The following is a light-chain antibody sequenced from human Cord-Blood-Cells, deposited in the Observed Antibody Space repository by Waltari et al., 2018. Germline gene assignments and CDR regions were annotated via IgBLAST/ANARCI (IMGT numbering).Light chain of an antibody. CDR3: QQYDNLPLT. J-gene: IGKJ4*01. Sequence: DIQMTQSPSSLSASVGDRVTITCQASQDISNYLNWYHQKPGKAPKLLIYDASNLETGVPSRFSGSGSETDFTFTISSLQPEDIATYYCQQYDNLPLTFGGGTKVEIK. V-gene: IGKV1-33*01. CDR2: DAS. CDR1: QDISNY.